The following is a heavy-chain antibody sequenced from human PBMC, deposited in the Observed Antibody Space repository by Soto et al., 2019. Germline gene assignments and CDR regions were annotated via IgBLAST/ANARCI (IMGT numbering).Heavy chain of an antibody. V-gene: IGHV3-30*18. J-gene: IGHJ6*02. D-gene: IGHD3-3*01. CDR2: ISYDGSNK. CDR1: GFTFSSYG. Sequence: GGSLRLSCAASGFTFSSYGMHWVRQAPGKGLEWVAVISYDGSNKYYADSVKGRFTISRDNSKNTLYLQMNSLRAEDTAVYYCAKVLVRPPYYDFWSGYQTYYYYYYGMDVWGQGTTVTVSS. CDR3: AKVLVRPPYYDFWSGYQTYYYYYYGMDV.